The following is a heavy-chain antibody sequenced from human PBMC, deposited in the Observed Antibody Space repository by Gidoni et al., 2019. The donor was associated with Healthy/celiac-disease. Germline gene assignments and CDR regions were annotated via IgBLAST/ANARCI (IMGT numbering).Heavy chain of an antibody. V-gene: IGHV3-30*18. CDR3: AKDRMAVLRYFNY. D-gene: IGHD3-9*01. Sequence: QVQLVESGGGVVQPGRSLRLSCAASGFTFSSYGMHWVRQAPGKGLEWVSVISYDGSNKYYADSVKGRFTISRDNSKNTLYLQMNSLRAEDTAVYYCAKDRMAVLRYFNYWGQGTLVTVSS. J-gene: IGHJ4*02. CDR2: ISYDGSNK. CDR1: GFTFSSYG.